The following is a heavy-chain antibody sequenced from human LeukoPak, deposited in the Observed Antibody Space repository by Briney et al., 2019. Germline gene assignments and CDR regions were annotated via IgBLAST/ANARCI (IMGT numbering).Heavy chain of an antibody. V-gene: IGHV4-59*08. CDR3: ASSRDGYIDY. CDR2: IYYSGST. J-gene: IGHJ4*02. Sequence: SETLSLTCTVSGGSISSYYWSWIRQPPGKGLEWIGYIYYSGSTNYNPSLKSRVTISVDTSKNQFSPKLSSVTAADTAVYYCASSRDGYIDYWGQGTLVTVSS. D-gene: IGHD5-24*01. CDR1: GGSISSYY.